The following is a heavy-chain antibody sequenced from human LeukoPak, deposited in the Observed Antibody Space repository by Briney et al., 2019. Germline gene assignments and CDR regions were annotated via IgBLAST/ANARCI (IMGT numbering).Heavy chain of an antibody. CDR3: AKDGMATISYYYDY. CDR1: GFTFSSYA. D-gene: IGHD5-24*01. V-gene: IGHV3-23*01. J-gene: IGHJ4*02. Sequence: GGSLRLSCAASGFTFSSYAMSWVRQAPGKGLEWVSAISGSGGSTYYADSVKGRFTISRDNSKNTLYLQMNSLGAEDTAVYYCAKDGMATISYYYDYWGQGTLVTVSS. CDR2: ISGSGGST.